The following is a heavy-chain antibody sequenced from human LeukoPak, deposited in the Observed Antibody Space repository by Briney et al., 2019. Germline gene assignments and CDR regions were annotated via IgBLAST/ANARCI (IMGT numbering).Heavy chain of an antibody. CDR2: IWYDGSKE. D-gene: IGHD3-3*01. J-gene: IGHJ4*02. Sequence: GRSLRLSCAASGFTFSSYDMDWVRQAPGKGLEWVAVIWYDGSKESYADSVKGRFTISRDDSKNTVYLQMNSLRAEDTAVYFCARQESAYYREFWGQGTLVTVSS. CDR1: GFTFSSYD. CDR3: ARQESAYYREF. V-gene: IGHV3-33*01.